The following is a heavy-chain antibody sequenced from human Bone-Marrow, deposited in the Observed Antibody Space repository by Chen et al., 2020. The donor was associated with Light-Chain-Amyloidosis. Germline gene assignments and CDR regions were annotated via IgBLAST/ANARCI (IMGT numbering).Heavy chain of an antibody. CDR3: AKDKPGVFAN. CDR1: GFIFENYA. V-gene: IGHV3-43*02. CDR2: ISGDGGNT. J-gene: IGHJ4*02. D-gene: IGHD2-8*01. Sequence: EVQLVESGGGVAQPGGSLRLSCVVSGFIFENYAMHWVRQVPGKGLECLCLISGDGGNTDYADSVKGRFIVSRDKSKNSLYLQMNSLRAEDTAFYYCAKDKPGVFANWGQGTLVTVSS.